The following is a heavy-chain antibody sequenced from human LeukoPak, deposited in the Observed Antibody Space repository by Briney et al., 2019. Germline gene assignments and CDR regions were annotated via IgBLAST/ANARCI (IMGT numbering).Heavy chain of an antibody. Sequence: PSETLSLTCSVSGGSISSTSYYWAWIRQPPGKGLEWIGSIYYSGETYYYPSLKSRVTISVDTSKIQFSLRLSSVTAADTAVYYCARLGVFGVVSDSWGQGILVTVSS. CDR2: IYYSGET. D-gene: IGHD3-3*01. CDR3: ARLGVFGVVSDS. V-gene: IGHV4-39*01. CDR1: GGSISSTSYY. J-gene: IGHJ4*02.